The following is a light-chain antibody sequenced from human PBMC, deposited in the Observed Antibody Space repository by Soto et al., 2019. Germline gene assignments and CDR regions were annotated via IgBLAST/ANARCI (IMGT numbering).Light chain of an antibody. CDR3: QQYKNWPPIT. Sequence: EVVMTQSPAALSVSPGERATLSCRASQSVSSKLAWYQQKPGQAPRLLIYGASTRAAGIPARFSGSGSGTEFTLTISSLQSEDFAVYYCQQYKNWPPITFGQGTRLEIK. CDR2: GAS. CDR1: QSVSSK. V-gene: IGKV3-15*01. J-gene: IGKJ5*01.